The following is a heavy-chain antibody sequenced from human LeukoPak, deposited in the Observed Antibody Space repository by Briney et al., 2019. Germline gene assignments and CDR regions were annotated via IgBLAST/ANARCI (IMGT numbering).Heavy chain of an antibody. D-gene: IGHD1-26*01. CDR3: ARKAVGATGAFDI. V-gene: IGHV4-59*08. CDR1: GGSFSGYY. CDR2: IYYSGST. Sequence: SETLSLTCAVYGGSFSGYYWSWIRQPPGKGLEWIGYIYYSGSTNYNPSLKSRVTISVDTSKNQFSLKLSPVTAADTAVYYCARKAVGATGAFDIWGQGTMVTVSS. J-gene: IGHJ3*02.